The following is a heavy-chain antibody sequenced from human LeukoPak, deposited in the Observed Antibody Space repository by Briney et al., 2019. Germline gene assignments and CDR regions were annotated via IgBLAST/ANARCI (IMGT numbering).Heavy chain of an antibody. CDR2: MNPNSGNA. D-gene: IGHD1-26*01. V-gene: IGHV1-8*03. Sequence: ASVKVSCKASGYTFTSYDINWVRQATGQGLEWMGWMNPNSGNAGYAQKFQGRVTITRNTSISTAYMELSSLRSEDTAVYYCARRYIVGAYYYFDYWGQGTLVTVSS. CDR1: GYTFTSYD. J-gene: IGHJ4*02. CDR3: ARRYIVGAYYYFDY.